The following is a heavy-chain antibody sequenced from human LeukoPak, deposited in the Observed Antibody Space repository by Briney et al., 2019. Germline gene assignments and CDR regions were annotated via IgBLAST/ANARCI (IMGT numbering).Heavy chain of an antibody. CDR3: GIDVARIYYFDF. V-gene: IGHV3-30*02. Sequence: AGTLRLTCAASGFTFSSNDMHWVRQAPGKGREWVAFISYDGSSNNYADSVKGRFTISRDNSKNTLYLQMNSLRAEATAWYYCGIDVARIYYFDFWGQGTLVTVSS. J-gene: IGHJ4*02. CDR1: GFTFSSND. D-gene: IGHD2-21*01. CDR2: ISYDGSSN.